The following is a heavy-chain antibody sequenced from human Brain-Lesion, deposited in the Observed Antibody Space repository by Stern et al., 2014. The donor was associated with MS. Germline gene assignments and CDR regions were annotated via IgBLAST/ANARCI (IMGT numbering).Heavy chain of an antibody. D-gene: IGHD2-2*01. Sequence: VQLVESGAEVKKPGASVRVSCEASGNSFTHFYIHWVRQAPGQGLEGMGWINPNSGGKKFAQKFQGWVTITRDTSMTTAYMEVTSLTSDDTAVYYCARGGRYYADYWGQGTLVTVSS. J-gene: IGHJ4*02. V-gene: IGHV1-2*04. CDR3: ARGGRYYADY. CDR2: INPNSGGK. CDR1: GNSFTHFY.